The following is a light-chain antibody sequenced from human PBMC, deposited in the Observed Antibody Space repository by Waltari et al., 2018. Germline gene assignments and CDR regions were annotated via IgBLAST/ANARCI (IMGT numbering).Light chain of an antibody. CDR1: SSDVGGYNY. CDR3: SSYTSSSTLV. CDR2: EVS. V-gene: IGLV2-14*01. J-gene: IGLJ2*01. Sequence: QSALTQPASVSGSPGQSITISCTGTSSDVGGYNYASWYKQHPGKAPKLIIYEVSNRPSGVSNRFSGSKSGNTASLTISGLQAEDEADYYCSSYTSSSTLVFGGGTKLTVL.